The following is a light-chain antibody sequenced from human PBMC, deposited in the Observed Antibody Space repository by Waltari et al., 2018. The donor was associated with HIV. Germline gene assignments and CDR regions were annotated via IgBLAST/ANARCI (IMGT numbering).Light chain of an antibody. V-gene: IGKV3-20*01. J-gene: IGKJ1*01. Sequence: IVLTQSPGTLSLSPGERATLSCRARQSVSSSYLAWYQQKPGQAPRLLIYGASSMATGIPDRFSGSVSGTDFTLTISRLEPEDFAVYYCQQYGSSPRTFGQGTKVEIK. CDR3: QQYGSSPRT. CDR1: QSVSSSY. CDR2: GAS.